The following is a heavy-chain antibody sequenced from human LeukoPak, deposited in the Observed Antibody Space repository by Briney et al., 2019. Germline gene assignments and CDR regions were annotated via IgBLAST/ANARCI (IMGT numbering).Heavy chain of an antibody. V-gene: IGHV3-21*01. Sequence: KPGGSLRLSCAASGFTFSSYSMNWVRQAPGKGLEWVSSISSSSSYIYYADSVKGRFTISRDNAKNTLYLQMETLRVEDTAMYYCTRDSPHSGLNVDFDHWGQGTLVTVSS. CDR2: ISSSSSYI. CDR3: TRDSPHSGLNVDFDH. D-gene: IGHD3-16*01. J-gene: IGHJ4*02. CDR1: GFTFSSYS.